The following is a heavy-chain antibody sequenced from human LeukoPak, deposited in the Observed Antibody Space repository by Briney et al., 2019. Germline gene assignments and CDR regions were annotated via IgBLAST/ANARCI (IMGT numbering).Heavy chain of an antibody. D-gene: IGHD2-15*01. J-gene: IGHJ3*02. Sequence: PSETLSLTCTVSGGSISSSSYYWGWIRQPPGKGLEWIGSIYYSGSTYYNPSLKSRVTISVDTSKNQFSLKLSSVTAADTAVYYCARDGGSRPDAFDIWGQGTMVTVSS. V-gene: IGHV4-39*07. CDR1: GGSISSSSYY. CDR2: IYYSGST. CDR3: ARDGGSRPDAFDI.